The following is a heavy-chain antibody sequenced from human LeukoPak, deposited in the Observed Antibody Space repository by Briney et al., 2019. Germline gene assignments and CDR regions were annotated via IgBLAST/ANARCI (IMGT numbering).Heavy chain of an antibody. CDR2: IIPIFGTA. D-gene: IGHD3-10*01. J-gene: IGHJ5*02. CDR3: ARSVGYYDNWFDP. CDR1: GYMFTRYG. Sequence: SVKVSCKAFGYMFTRYGVSWVRQAPGQGLEWMGGIIPIFGTANYAQKFQGRVTITADESTSTAYMEPSSLRSEDTAVYYCARSVGYYDNWFDPWGQGTLVTVSS. V-gene: IGHV1-69*13.